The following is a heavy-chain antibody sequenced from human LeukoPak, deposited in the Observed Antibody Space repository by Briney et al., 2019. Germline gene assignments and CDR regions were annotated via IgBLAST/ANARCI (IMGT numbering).Heavy chain of an antibody. CDR3: ARRWNYGRNYYIDV. Sequence: SSETLSLTCAVYGGSFSNYYWSWIRQPPGKGLEWVGEINDSGTINYNPSLMSRVTISVDKSKNRFSLKLSSVTAADTAVYYCARRWNYGRNYYIDVWGKGATVSVSS. D-gene: IGHD1-7*01. J-gene: IGHJ6*03. V-gene: IGHV4-34*01. CDR1: GGSFSNYY. CDR2: INDSGTI.